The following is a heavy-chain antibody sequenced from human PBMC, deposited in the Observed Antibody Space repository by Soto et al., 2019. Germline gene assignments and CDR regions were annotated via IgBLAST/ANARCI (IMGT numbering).Heavy chain of an antibody. CDR2: ISAYNGNT. J-gene: IGHJ6*02. CDR3: ARDTPHVLRFLEWLLYYYGMDV. D-gene: IGHD3-3*01. V-gene: IGHV1-18*04. Sequence: QVPLVQSGAEVKKPGASVKVSCKASGYTFTSYGISWVRQAPGQGLEWMGWISAYNGNTNYAQKLQGRVTMTTDTSTSTAYMELRRLRSDDTAVYYCARDTPHVLRFLEWLLYYYGMDVWGQGTTVTVSS. CDR1: GYTFTSYG.